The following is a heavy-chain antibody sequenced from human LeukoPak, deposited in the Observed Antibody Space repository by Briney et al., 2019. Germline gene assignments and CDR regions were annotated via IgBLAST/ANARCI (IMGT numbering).Heavy chain of an antibody. V-gene: IGHV3-21*01. CDR2: INSGSTYT. J-gene: IGHJ4*02. CDR1: GFTFSSYM. D-gene: IGHD1-1*01. Sequence: PGGSLRLSCAASGFTFSSYMMNGVRQAPGTGLEWVSSINSGSTYTYYTESVKGRFTVSRDNAKNSLFLQMNSLRAEDTAIYYCARSLTTLTYEGYWGQGTLVTVSS. CDR3: ARSLTTLTYEGY.